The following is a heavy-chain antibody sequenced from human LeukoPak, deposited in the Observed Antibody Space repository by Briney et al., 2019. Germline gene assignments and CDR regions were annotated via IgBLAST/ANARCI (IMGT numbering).Heavy chain of an antibody. J-gene: IGHJ4*02. D-gene: IGHD3-22*01. CDR2: INPNSGGT. V-gene: IGHV1-2*02. CDR1: GYTFTGYY. CDR3: ARTYYYDSSGYYYGY. Sequence: ASVKVSCKASGYTFTGYYMHWGRQAPGQGLEWMGGINPNSGGTKYAQKFQGRVTMTRDTSISTAYMELSRLRSDDTAVYYCARTYYYDSSGYYYGYWGQGTLVTVSS.